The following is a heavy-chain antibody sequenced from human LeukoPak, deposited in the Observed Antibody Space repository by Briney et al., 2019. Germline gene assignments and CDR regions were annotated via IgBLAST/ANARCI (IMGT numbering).Heavy chain of an antibody. J-gene: IGHJ3*02. CDR2: ISSSSSYI. V-gene: IGHV3-21*01. CDR1: GFTFSSYS. D-gene: IGHD3-22*01. CDR3: ARGSSYHYDSSGYSLDAFDI. Sequence: GFLRLSCAASGFTFSSYSMNWVRQAPGKGLEWVSSISSSSSYIYYADSVKGRFTISRDNAKNSLYLQMNSLRAEDTAVYYCARGSSYHYDSSGYSLDAFDIWGQGTMVTVSS.